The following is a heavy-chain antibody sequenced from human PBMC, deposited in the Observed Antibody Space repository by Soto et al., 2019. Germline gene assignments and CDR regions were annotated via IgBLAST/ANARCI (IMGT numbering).Heavy chain of an antibody. CDR3: ATYASSWTVFDY. Sequence: QVQLVESGGGVVQPGRSLRLSCAASGFTFSSHSMHWVRQAPGKGLEWVAVISYDGSNKYYADSVKGRFTISRDNSKNTLYRQMNSLRAEDTAVYYCATYASSWTVFDYWGQGTLVTVSS. D-gene: IGHD6-13*01. V-gene: IGHV3-30-3*01. CDR1: GFTFSSHS. J-gene: IGHJ4*02. CDR2: ISYDGSNK.